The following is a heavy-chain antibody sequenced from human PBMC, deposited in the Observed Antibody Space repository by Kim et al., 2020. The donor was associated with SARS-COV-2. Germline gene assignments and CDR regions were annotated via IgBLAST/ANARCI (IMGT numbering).Heavy chain of an antibody. CDR2: INHSGST. CDR3: ARRGLRRIQLWSSYYFDY. J-gene: IGHJ4*02. D-gene: IGHD5-18*01. CDR1: GGSFSGYY. Sequence: SETLSLICAVYGGSFSGYYWSWIRQPPGKGLEWIGEINHSGSTNYNPSLKSRVTISVDTSKNQFSLKLSSVTAADTAVYYCARRGLRRIQLWSSYYFDYWGQGTLVTVSS. V-gene: IGHV4-34*01.